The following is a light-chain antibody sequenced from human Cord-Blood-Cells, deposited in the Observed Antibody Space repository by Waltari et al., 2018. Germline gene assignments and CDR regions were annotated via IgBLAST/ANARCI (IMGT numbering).Light chain of an antibody. CDR1: SSEVGGYNY. J-gene: IGLJ3*02. Sequence: QSALTQPASVSGSSGQSSTISCTGTSSEVGGYNYVSWYQQHTGQAPKILIYDFSKRPSGFSTRFSCSKSGHTASLPISGLQAEDEADYYCSSYTSSSTLVFGGGTKLTVL. CDR3: SSYTSSSTLV. CDR2: DFS. V-gene: IGLV2-14*01.